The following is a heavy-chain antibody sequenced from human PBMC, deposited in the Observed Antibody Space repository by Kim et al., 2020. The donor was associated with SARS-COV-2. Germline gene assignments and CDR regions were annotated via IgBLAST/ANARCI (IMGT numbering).Heavy chain of an antibody. J-gene: IGHJ5*02. V-gene: IGHV1-3*01. CDR3: ARVYSGSNTGFDP. Sequence: SQSFQGRVTLTRDKSASTAYMELSSLTAEDTAVYYCARVYSGSNTGFDPWGQGTLVTVSS. D-gene: IGHD1-26*01.